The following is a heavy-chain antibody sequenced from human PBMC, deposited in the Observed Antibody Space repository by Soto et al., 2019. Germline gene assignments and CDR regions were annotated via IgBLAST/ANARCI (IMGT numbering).Heavy chain of an antibody. V-gene: IGHV4-59*01. D-gene: IGHD5-18*01. Sequence: SETLSLTCTVSGGSISSYYWSWIRQPPGKGLERIGYIYYSGSTNYNPSLKSRVTISVDTSKNQFSLKLSSVTAADTAVYYCARFPYSYGYVGLFDPWGQGTLVTVSS. CDR2: IYYSGST. CDR1: GGSISSYY. CDR3: ARFPYSYGYVGLFDP. J-gene: IGHJ5*02.